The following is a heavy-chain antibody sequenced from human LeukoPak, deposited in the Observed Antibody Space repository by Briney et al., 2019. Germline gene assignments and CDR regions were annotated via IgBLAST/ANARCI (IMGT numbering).Heavy chain of an antibody. V-gene: IGHV3-7*01. CDR2: IKEDGSQK. CDR1: GFSFSSSS. D-gene: IGHD3-22*01. J-gene: IGHJ6*04. Sequence: WGSLRLSCTVSGFSFSSSSYNWGWQAPGKGLEWVANIKEDGSQKYYVDSVKGRFTISKDNAKNSLYLQMNSLRAEDTAVYYCARDRSRDYMDYWGKGTMVTVSS. CDR3: ARDRSRDYMDY.